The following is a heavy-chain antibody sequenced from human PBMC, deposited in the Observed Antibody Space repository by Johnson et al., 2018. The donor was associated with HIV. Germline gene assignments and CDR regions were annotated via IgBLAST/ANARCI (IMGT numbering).Heavy chain of an antibody. V-gene: IGHV3-30-3*01. J-gene: IGHJ3*02. CDR3: ARGGAVTRRSADAFDI. D-gene: IGHD4-11*01. CDR2: ISYDRSNK. CDR1: GFTFSSYA. Sequence: QVQLVESGGGVVQPGRSLRLSCAASGFTFSSYAMHWVRQAPGKGLEWVAVISYDRSNKYYADSVKGRFTISRDNSKNTLYLQMNSLRAEDTAVYYCARGGAVTRRSADAFDIWGQGTMVTVSS.